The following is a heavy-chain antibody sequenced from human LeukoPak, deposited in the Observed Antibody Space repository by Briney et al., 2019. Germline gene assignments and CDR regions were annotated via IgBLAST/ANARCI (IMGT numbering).Heavy chain of an antibody. Sequence: GGSLRLSCAASGFSFSSYTMSWVRQAPGRGLEWVSCLSSTSTYIYYADSVKGRFTISRDNAKNSLYLQMSSLRAEDTALYYCAQHSYGDFWGQGTLVTVSS. CDR1: GFSFSSYT. D-gene: IGHD5-18*01. CDR3: AQHSYGDF. V-gene: IGHV3-21*01. J-gene: IGHJ4*02. CDR2: LSSTSTYI.